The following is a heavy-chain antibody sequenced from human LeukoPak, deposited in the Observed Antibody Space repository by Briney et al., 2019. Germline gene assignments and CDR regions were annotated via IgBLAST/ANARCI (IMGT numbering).Heavy chain of an antibody. CDR1: GYTFTGYY. CDR3: ARVQGSSSPPFDY. D-gene: IGHD6-6*01. CDR2: INPNSGGT. Sequence: ASVKVSCKASGYTFTGYYMHWVRQAPGQGLEWMGRINPNSGGTNYAQKFQGRDTMARDTSISTAYMELSRLRSDDTAVYYCARVQGSSSPPFDYWGQGTLVTVSS. J-gene: IGHJ4*02. V-gene: IGHV1-2*06.